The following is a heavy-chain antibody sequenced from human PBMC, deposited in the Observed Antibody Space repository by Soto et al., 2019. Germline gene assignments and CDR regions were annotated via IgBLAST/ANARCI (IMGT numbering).Heavy chain of an antibody. V-gene: IGHV4-30-4*01. CDR3: SREYLLRFQSV. D-gene: IGHD3-10*01. CDR2: LFYSGST. J-gene: IGHJ4*02. Sequence: PSETLSLTCTVSGGSISSGDYYWSRIRHPPGKCLEWIGYLFYSGSTCSNPSLKGRVTIQVGTSKNQFSLKLSSVTAADTAVYYCSREYLLRFQSVWGQGTLVTVSS. CDR1: GGSISSGDYY.